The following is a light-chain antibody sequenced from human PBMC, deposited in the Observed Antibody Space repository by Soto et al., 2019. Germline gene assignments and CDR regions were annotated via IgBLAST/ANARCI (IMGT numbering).Light chain of an antibody. V-gene: IGLV2-23*02. CDR2: EVT. CDR3: CSYAGNSEV. Sequence: QSALTQPASVSGSPGQSITIPCTGTSGDVGSYNLVSWYQQHPGKAPKLLIYEVTERPSGVSNRFSGSKSGNTASLTISGLQPDDESHYYCCSYAGNSEVFGTGTKLTVL. CDR1: SGDVGSYNL. J-gene: IGLJ1*01.